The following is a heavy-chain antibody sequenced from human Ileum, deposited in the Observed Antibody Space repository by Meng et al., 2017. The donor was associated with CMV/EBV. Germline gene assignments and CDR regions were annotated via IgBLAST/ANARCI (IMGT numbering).Heavy chain of an antibody. CDR1: GGSISSGDYW. D-gene: IGHD3-10*01. J-gene: IGHJ2*01. CDR3: ARAVAGWYFDL. V-gene: IGHV4-30-4*08. Sequence: VQLQKSGPGPVNPSQTLSLTCTGSGGSISSGDYWWSWIRQPPGMGLEWIGYISYSGSTYYNPSLRSRVTVSVDTSNNQFSLDLRSGTAADTAVYYCARAVAGWYFDLWGRGTLVTVSS. CDR2: ISYSGST.